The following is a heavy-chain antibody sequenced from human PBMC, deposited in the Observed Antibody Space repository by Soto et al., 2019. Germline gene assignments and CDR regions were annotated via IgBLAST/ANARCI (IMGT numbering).Heavy chain of an antibody. V-gene: IGHV4-4*02. CDR3: VRNGYYSLDV. D-gene: IGHD3-22*01. Sequence: QVQLQESGPGLVRPSGTLSLTCAVSVDSIIATGWWSWVRQSPGKGLDWIGEVYHSGATNYNPSLKSRVTISVDTSRNQFSLNLGSVTAADTSVYYCVRNGYYSLDVWGQGTTVTVSS. CDR2: VYHSGAT. CDR1: VDSIIATGW. J-gene: IGHJ6*02.